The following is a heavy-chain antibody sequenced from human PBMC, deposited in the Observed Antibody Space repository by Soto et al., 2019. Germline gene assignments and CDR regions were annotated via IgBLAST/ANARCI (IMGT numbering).Heavy chain of an antibody. V-gene: IGHV4-39*07. D-gene: IGHD6-25*01. CDR1: GGSISSTSYY. J-gene: IGHJ5*02. CDR2: IYYTGTT. Sequence: PSETLSLTCTVSGGSISSTSYYWGWIRQPPGKGLEWIGSIYYTGTTYYNPSLKSRVTISVDMSRDQFSLQLKSVTAADTAVYYCAREAAGILNWFDPWGQGTLVTVSS. CDR3: AREAAGILNWFDP.